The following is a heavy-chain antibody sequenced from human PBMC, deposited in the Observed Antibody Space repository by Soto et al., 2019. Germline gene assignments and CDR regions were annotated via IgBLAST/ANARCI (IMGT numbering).Heavy chain of an antibody. CDR1: GFSLSTSGVV. Sequence: TLVNPTQTLALTVTFSGFSLSTSGVVVGWIRQPPGKALEWLALIYWDDDKRYSPSLKSRLTITKDTSKNQVVLTMTNMDPVDKATYYCEPSHSRSWDNNWFDPWGQGTLVTVSS. CDR2: IYWDDDK. D-gene: IGHD6-13*01. V-gene: IGHV2-5*02. J-gene: IGHJ5*02. CDR3: EPSHSRSWDNNWFDP.